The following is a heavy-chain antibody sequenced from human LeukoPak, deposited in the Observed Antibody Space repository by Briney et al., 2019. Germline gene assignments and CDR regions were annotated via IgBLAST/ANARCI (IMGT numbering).Heavy chain of an antibody. CDR3: ASSAVAGTFDY. J-gene: IGHJ4*02. D-gene: IGHD6-19*01. CDR2: IYTSGST. CDR1: GGSISSYY. V-gene: IGHV4-4*07. Sequence: SETLSLTYTVSGGSISSYYWSWIRQPAAKGLEWIGRIYTSGSTNYNPSLKSRVTMSVDTSKNQFSLKLSSVTAADTAVYYCASSAVAGTFDYWGQGTLVTVSS.